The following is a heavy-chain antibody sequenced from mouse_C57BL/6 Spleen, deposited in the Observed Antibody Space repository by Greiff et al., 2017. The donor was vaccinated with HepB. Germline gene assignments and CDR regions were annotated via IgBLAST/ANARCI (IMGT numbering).Heavy chain of an antibody. V-gene: IGHV3-6*01. J-gene: IGHJ1*03. Sequence: ESGPGLVKPSQSLSLTCSVTGYSITSGYYWTWIRQFPGNKLEWMGYISYDGSNNYNPSLKNRISITRDTSKNQFFLKLNSVTTEDTATYYCAKPGSSYWYFDVWGTGTTVTVSS. CDR3: AKPGSSYWYFDV. CDR2: ISYDGSN. D-gene: IGHD1-1*01. CDR1: GYSITSGYY.